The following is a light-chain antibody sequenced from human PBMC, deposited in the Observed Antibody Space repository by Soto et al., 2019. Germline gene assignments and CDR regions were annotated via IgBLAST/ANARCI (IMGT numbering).Light chain of an antibody. J-gene: IGLJ1*01. CDR2: EVN. Sequence: QSALTQPASVSGSPGQSVTISCTGASSDVGGNDYVSWYQQHPGKAPKLILYEVNNRPSGVSNHFSGSKSGNTASLIISGLQAYDEADYYCSSYSATSTLVFGSRTKVAVL. CDR3: SSYSATSTLV. V-gene: IGLV2-14*01. CDR1: SSDVGGNDY.